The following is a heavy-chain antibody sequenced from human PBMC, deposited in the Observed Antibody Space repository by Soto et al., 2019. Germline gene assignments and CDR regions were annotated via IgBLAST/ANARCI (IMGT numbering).Heavy chain of an antibody. J-gene: IGHJ4*02. D-gene: IGHD6-13*01. CDR3: ARRKYSSSWYDY. CDR2: INPNSGGT. Sequence: ASVKVSCKASGYTFTGYYMHWVRQAPGQGLEWMGWINPNSGGTNYAQKFQGWVTMTRDTSISTAYMELSRLRSDDTAVYYCARRKYSSSWYDYWGQGTLVTVSS. V-gene: IGHV1-2*04. CDR1: GYTFTGYY.